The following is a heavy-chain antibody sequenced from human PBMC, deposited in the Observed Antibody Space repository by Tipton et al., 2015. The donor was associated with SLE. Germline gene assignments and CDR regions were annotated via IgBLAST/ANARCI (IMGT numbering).Heavy chain of an antibody. D-gene: IGHD3-3*01. Sequence: TLSLTCTVSGGSISSYYWSWIRQPPGKGLEWIEYIYYSGSTNYNPSLKSRVTISVDTSKNQFSLKLSSVTAVDTAVYYCARDLFGKDFDLWGRGTLVTVSS. V-gene: IGHV4-59*01. CDR2: IYYSGST. CDR3: ARDLFGKDFDL. J-gene: IGHJ2*01. CDR1: GGSISSYY.